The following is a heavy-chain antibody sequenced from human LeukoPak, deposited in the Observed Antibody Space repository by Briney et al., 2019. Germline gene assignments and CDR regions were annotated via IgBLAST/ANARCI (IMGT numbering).Heavy chain of an antibody. CDR2: IKQDGSEK. D-gene: IGHD3-3*01. CDR1: GFTFSSYW. Sequence: PGGSLRLPCAASGFTFSSYWMSWVRQAPGKGLEWVANIKQDGSEKYYVDSVKGRFTISRDNAKNSLYLQMNSLRAEDTAVYYCARFWSGYRHYFDYWGQGTLVTVSS. J-gene: IGHJ4*02. CDR3: ARFWSGYRHYFDY. V-gene: IGHV3-7*01.